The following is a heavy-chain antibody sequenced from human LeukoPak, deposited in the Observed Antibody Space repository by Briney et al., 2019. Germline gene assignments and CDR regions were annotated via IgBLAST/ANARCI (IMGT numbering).Heavy chain of an antibody. V-gene: IGHV4-39*01. J-gene: IGHJ4*02. CDR2: IYYSGST. CDR3: ARQSASDYYDSSDSFDY. CDR1: GGSISSSNYY. D-gene: IGHD3-22*01. Sequence: PSETLSLTCTVSGGSISSSNYYWGRIRQPPGKGLEWIGSIYYSGSTYYNPSLKSRVTIFVDTSKNQFSLKLSSVTAADTAVYYCARQSASDYYDSSDSFDYWGQGTLVTVSS.